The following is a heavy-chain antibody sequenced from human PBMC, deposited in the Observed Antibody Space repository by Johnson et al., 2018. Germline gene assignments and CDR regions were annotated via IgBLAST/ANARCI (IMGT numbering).Heavy chain of an antibody. CDR3: ARGVFDGYMDV. CDR1: GFTFSNFG. CDR2: IDTSSTYI. V-gene: IGHV3-21*01. J-gene: IGHJ6*03. Sequence: VQLVESGGGVVQPGRSMRLSCGASGFTFSNFGMHWVRQAPGKGLEWVSSIDTSSTYIFYADSVTGRFTISRDNAKNSLHLQMNSLRAEDTAVYYCARGVFDGYMDVWGKGTTVTVSS. D-gene: IGHD2-8*01.